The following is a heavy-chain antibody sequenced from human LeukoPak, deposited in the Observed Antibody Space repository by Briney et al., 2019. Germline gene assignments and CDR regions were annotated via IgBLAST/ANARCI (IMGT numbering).Heavy chain of an antibody. CDR3: ASQSSGYRDDAFDI. CDR2: IYYSGTS. Sequence: SETLSLTCTVSGGSISSYYWGWIRQPPGKGLEWIGTIYYSGTSYYNPSLKSRVTISVDTSKNHFSLKLSSVTAADTAVYSCASQSSGYRDDAFDIWGQGTMVTVSS. J-gene: IGHJ3*02. CDR1: GGSISSYY. D-gene: IGHD5-12*01. V-gene: IGHV4-39*07.